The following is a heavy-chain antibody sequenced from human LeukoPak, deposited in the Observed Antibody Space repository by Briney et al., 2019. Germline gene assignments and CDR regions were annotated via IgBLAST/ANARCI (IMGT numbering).Heavy chain of an antibody. CDR2: IYYSGST. Sequence: SETLSLTCTVSGGSIGSYYWSWIRQPPGKGLEWIGYIYYSGSTNYNPSLKSRVTISVDTSKNQFSLKLSSVTAADTAVYYCARDGYYDFWSGYTRYYYGMDVWGQGTTVTVSS. V-gene: IGHV4-59*01. J-gene: IGHJ6*02. CDR3: ARDGYYDFWSGYTRYYYGMDV. CDR1: GGSIGSYY. D-gene: IGHD3-3*01.